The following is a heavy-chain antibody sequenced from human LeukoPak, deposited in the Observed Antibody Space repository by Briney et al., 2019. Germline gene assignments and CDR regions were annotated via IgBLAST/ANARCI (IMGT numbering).Heavy chain of an antibody. J-gene: IGHJ4*02. D-gene: IGHD4-17*01. Sequence: PVGSLRLSCAVSGFTVSSGCMSWVRQAPGKGLEWVSFIYGGDSTYYADSVKGRFTIPRDNFKNTLYLQMNSLRAEDTAVYYCAKGGSTVTTEDVVDYWGQGTLVTVSS. CDR3: AKGGSTVTTEDVVDY. CDR1: GFTVSSGC. V-gene: IGHV3-53*01. CDR2: IYGGDST.